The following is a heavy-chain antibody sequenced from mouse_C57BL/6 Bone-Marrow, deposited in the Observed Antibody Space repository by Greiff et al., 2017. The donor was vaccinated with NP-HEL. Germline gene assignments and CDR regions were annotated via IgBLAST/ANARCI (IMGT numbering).Heavy chain of an antibody. D-gene: IGHD1-1*01. J-gene: IGHJ2*01. V-gene: IGHV1-76*01. CDR3: AKAYYYGSSGEKNFDY. Sequence: LQQSGAELVRPGASVKLSCKASGYTFTDYYINWVKQRPGQGLEWIARIYPGSGNTYYNEKFKGKATLTAEKSSSTAYMQLSSLTSEDSAVYFCAKAYYYGSSGEKNFDYWGQGTTLTVSS. CDR1: GYTFTDYY. CDR2: IYPGSGNT.